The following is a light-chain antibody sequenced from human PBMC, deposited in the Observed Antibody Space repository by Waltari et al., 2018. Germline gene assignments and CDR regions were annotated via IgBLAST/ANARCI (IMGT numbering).Light chain of an antibody. V-gene: IGLV8-61*01. J-gene: IGLJ3*02. CDR1: SGSLSTTSY. Sequence: QTVVTQEPSLSVSPGGTVTLTCALSSGSLSTTSYATWYQQTPGQAPRTLVYKANARSSGVPVRFSGSILGNTAALTITGAQADDESDYSCALYMGSGIWVFGGGTRLTVL. CDR3: ALYMGSGIWV. CDR2: KAN.